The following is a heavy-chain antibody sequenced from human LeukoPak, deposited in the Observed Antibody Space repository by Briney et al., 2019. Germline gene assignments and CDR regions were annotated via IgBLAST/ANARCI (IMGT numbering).Heavy chain of an antibody. V-gene: IGHV3-30*18. J-gene: IGHJ4*02. CDR2: ISFDGKVQ. CDR3: AKEVQMRAATGNDY. CDR1: GFIFSKYG. Sequence: GGSLRLSCAASGFIFSKYGMHWVRQAPGKGLEWVAVISFDGKVQYYADSVKGRFTISRDNPKNTLYPQMNSLRAEDTAVYYCAKEVQMRAATGNDYWGQGTLVSVSS. D-gene: IGHD2-15*01.